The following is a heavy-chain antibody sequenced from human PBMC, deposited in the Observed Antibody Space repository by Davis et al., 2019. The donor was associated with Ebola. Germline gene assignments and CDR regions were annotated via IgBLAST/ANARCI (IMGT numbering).Heavy chain of an antibody. CDR2: IYYSGST. J-gene: IGHJ5*02. V-gene: IGHV4-31*03. Sequence: SETLSLTCTVSGGSISSGGYYWSWIRQHPGKGLEWIGYIYYSGSTYYNPSLKSRVTISVDTSKNQFSLKLSSVTAADTAVYYCARHSSSFRKNWFDPWGQGTLVTVSS. CDR1: GGSISSGGYY. D-gene: IGHD6-6*01. CDR3: ARHSSSFRKNWFDP.